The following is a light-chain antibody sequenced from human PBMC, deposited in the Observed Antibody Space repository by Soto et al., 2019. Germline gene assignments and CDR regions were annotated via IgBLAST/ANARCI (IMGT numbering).Light chain of an antibody. Sequence: EIVMTQSPDTLSVSPGERATLSCRASQSVKSKLAWYQQKPGQAPRLLIYGAYTRATGIPARFSGSGSRIEFTLTISSLQSEDVAVYYCQQYNSVYAFGQGTKLEIK. CDR2: GAY. V-gene: IGKV3-15*01. J-gene: IGKJ2*01. CDR1: QSVKSK. CDR3: QQYNSVYA.